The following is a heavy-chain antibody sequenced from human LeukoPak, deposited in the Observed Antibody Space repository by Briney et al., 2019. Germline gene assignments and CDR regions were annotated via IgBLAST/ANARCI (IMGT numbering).Heavy chain of an antibody. CDR2: IYYSGST. CDR1: VVSLSRVIHY. CDR3: AERDDSGSNLVDL. J-gene: IGHJ4*02. V-gene: IGHV4-39*02. Sequence: PSETLSLTRALSVVSLSRVIHYWAWIRQPPGKGLEWFGSIYYSGSTYYHPSLEKRLIISIGTTNNHFSLKLISLSAADTSVYYCAERDDSGSNLVDLWGQGTLVPVS. D-gene: IGHD1-26*01.